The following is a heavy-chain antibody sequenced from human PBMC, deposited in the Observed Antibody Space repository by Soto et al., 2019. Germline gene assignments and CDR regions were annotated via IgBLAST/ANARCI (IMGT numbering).Heavy chain of an antibody. CDR1: EYTFTSYA. V-gene: IGHV1-18*01. CDR3: ARVYYRSGGSMDF. Sequence: QVQLVQSGAEVKKPGAAVKVSCRASEYTFTSYAITWVRQAPGQGPEWMGWINGYNGNTNYGQKVQGRVTMTTDKSTSTAYMELRSLSSDDTAIYSCARVYYRSGGSMDFWGQGTTVTVSS. J-gene: IGHJ6*02. D-gene: IGHD3-10*01. CDR2: INGYNGNT.